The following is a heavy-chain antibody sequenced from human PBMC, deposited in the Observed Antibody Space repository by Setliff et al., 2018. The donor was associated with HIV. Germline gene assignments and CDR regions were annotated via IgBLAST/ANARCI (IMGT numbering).Heavy chain of an antibody. CDR2: INHSGDN. Sequence: SETLSLTCAVYGGSFSDHYWSWMRQPPGKGLEWIGEINHSGDNNYNPSLKSRVTMSVDTSKDQFSLKLKSMTATDTAVYYCARGVVMRGIIVGRPLDSWGRGTLVTVSS. CDR1: GGSFSDHY. V-gene: IGHV4-34*01. D-gene: IGHD2-21*01. J-gene: IGHJ4*02. CDR3: ARGVVMRGIIVGRPLDS.